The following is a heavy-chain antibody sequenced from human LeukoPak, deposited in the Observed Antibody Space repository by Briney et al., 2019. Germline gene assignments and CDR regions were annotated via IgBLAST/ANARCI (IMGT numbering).Heavy chain of an antibody. CDR3: ARDSHLSGAHDGYESLDAFDI. J-gene: IGHJ3*02. CDR1: GGSISSYY. V-gene: IGHV4-59*01. CDR2: IYYSGST. Sequence: PSETLSLTCTVSGGSISSYYWSWIRQPPGKGLEWIGYIYYSGSTNYNPSLKSRVTISVDTSKNQFSLKLSSVTAADTAVYYCARDSHLSGAHDGYESLDAFDIWGQGTMVTVSS. D-gene: IGHD5-12*01.